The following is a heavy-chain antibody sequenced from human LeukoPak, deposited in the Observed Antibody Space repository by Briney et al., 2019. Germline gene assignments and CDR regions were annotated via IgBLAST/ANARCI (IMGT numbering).Heavy chain of an antibody. J-gene: IGHJ6*03. Sequence: ASAKVSCKSSGYTFTSYAMNWVRQAPGQGLEWMGWISTNTGNPTYAQGFTGRFVFSLDTSVSTAYLQISSLKAEDTAVYYCARKSVAATPRDIVYQYSYMDVWGKGTTVTVSS. CDR2: ISTNTGNP. CDR1: GYTFTSYA. CDR3: ARKSVAATPRDIVYQYSYMDV. D-gene: IGHD2-15*01. V-gene: IGHV7-4-1*02.